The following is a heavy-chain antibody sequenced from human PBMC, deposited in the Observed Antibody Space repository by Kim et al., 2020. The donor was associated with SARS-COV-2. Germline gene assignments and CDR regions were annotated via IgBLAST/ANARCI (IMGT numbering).Heavy chain of an antibody. CDR3: ARVVAADSSSLVGFGFFDY. D-gene: IGHD6-13*01. J-gene: IGHJ4*02. Sequence: RRVTISGDTSKNQFSLKLTSVTAADTAVYYCARVVAADSSSLVGFGFFDYWGQGTLVTVSS. V-gene: IGHV4-59*01.